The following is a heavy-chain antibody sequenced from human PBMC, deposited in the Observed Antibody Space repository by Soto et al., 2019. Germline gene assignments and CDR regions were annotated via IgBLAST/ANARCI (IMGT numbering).Heavy chain of an antibody. CDR2: IYYSGST. J-gene: IGHJ5*02. CDR3: ARVGDVNWFDP. Sequence: EILSQTCTVSGGSISSCSWSWIRQPPGKGLEWIGYIYYSGSTNYNPSLKSRVTISVDTSKNQFSLKLSSVTAADTAVYYCARVGDVNWFDPWGQGTLVTVSS. CDR1: GGSISSCS. V-gene: IGHV4-59*01. D-gene: IGHD3-10*02.